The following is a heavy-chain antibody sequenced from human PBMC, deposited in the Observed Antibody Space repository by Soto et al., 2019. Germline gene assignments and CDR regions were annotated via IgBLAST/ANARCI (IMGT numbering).Heavy chain of an antibody. J-gene: IGHJ4*02. Sequence: QLQLQESGPGLVKPSETLSLTCSGSDDSINSDKYYWGWIRQPPGKGLEWIGSIYYRGNAYYNPSLQTRVTISLDKSRSQFSLKLNSVTAADSAVYFCARLEGLATISYYFDFWGPGALVTVSS. CDR2: IYYRGNA. CDR1: DDSINSDKYY. D-gene: IGHD3-9*01. V-gene: IGHV4-39*01. CDR3: ARLEGLATISYYFDF.